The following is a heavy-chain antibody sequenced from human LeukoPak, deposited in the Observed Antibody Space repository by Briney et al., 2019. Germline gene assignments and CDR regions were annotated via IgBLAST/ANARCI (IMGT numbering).Heavy chain of an antibody. Sequence: PGGSLRLSCAASGFTFSSYAMHWVRQAPGKGLEWVAVISYDGSNKYYADSVKGRFTISRDNSKNTLYLQMNSLRAEDTAVYYCARDSYYYDSSGYSPVDYWGQGTLVTVSS. D-gene: IGHD3-22*01. CDR3: ARDSYYYDSSGYSPVDY. CDR1: GFTFSSYA. V-gene: IGHV3-30-3*01. J-gene: IGHJ4*02. CDR2: ISYDGSNK.